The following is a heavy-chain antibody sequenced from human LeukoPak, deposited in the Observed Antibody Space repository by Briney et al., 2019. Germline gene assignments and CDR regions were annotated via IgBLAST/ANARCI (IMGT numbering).Heavy chain of an antibody. CDR2: VYASGTT. V-gene: IGHV4-4*07. CDR1: GASVSTYF. D-gene: IGHD2-21*01. Sequence: SATLSLTCTVSGASVSTYFWSWIRQPAGKTMEWIGRVYASGTTYYNPFLRSRVTLSIDTSKNQFSLSLNSVTAADTAVYYCAKTHCGGGSCDKFDSWGQGILVTVSS. CDR3: AKTHCGGGSCDKFDS. J-gene: IGHJ5*01.